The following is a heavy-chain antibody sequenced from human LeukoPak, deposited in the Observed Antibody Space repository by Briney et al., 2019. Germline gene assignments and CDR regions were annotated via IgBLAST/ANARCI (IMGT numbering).Heavy chain of an antibody. CDR1: GYTFTGYY. J-gene: IGHJ6*03. Sequence: ASVKVSCKASGYTFTGYYMHWVRQAPGQGLEWMGWINPNSGGTNYAQKFQGRVTMTRNTSISTAYMELSSLRSEDTAVYYCARGNGDYIYYYYYYYMDVWGKGTTVTISS. CDR3: ARGNGDYIYYYYYYYMDV. D-gene: IGHD4-17*01. CDR2: INPNSGGT. V-gene: IGHV1-2*02.